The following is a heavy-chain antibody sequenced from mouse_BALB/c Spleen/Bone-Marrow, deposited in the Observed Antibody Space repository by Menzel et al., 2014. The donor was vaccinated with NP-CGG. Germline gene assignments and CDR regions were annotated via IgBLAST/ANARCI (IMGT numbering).Heavy chain of an antibody. V-gene: IGHV14-3*02. Sequence: VQLQQSGAELVNPGASVKLSCTASGLNIKDTYMHWVKQRPEQCLEWIGRIGPANGNTKYDPKFQGKATITADTSSNTAYLQLSSLTSEDTAVYYCASYFYGSSSFAYWGQGTLVTVS. CDR1: GLNIKDTY. CDR3: ASYFYGSSSFAY. J-gene: IGHJ3*01. D-gene: IGHD1-1*01. CDR2: IGPANGNT.